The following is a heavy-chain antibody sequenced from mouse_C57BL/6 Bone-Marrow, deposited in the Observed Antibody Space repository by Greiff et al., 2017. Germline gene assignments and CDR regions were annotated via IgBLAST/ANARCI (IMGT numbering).Heavy chain of an antibody. CDR3: ARRSNLKYFDV. CDR1: GFTFTSYW. V-gene: IGHV1-64*01. CDR2: IHPNSGST. D-gene: IGHD2-5*01. J-gene: IGHJ1*03. Sequence: QVQLQQPGAELVKPGASVQLSCKASGFTFTSYWMHWVKQRPGQGLEWIGMIHPNSGSTNYNETFKSKATLTVDKTSSTANMQLSSLTSEDSAVYYCARRSNLKYFDVWGTGTTVTVSS.